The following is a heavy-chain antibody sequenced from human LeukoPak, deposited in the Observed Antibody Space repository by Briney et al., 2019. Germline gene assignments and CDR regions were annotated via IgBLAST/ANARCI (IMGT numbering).Heavy chain of an antibody. CDR1: GYTFISYA. CDR3: ARVPLITMVRGVIIEAPPFDY. CDR2: INTNTGNP. V-gene: IGHV7-4-1*02. Sequence: ASVKVSCKASGYTFISYAMNWVRQAPGQGLEWMGWINTNTGNPTYAQGFTGRFVFSLDTSVSTAYLQISSLKAEDTAVYYCARVPLITMVRGVIIEAPPFDYWGQGTLVTVSS. J-gene: IGHJ4*02. D-gene: IGHD3-10*01.